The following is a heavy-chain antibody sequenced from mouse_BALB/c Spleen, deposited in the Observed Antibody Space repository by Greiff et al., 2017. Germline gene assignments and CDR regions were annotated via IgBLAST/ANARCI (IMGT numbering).Heavy chain of an antibody. CDR2: INPGSGGT. V-gene: IGHV1-54*01. Sequence: QVQLQQSGAELVRPGTSVKVSCKASGYAFTNYLIEWVKQRPGQGLEWIGVINPGSGGTNYNEKFKGKATLTADKSSSTAYMQLSSLTSDDSAVYCCAGGDALAWFADWGQGTMVTVSA. CDR1: GYAFTNYL. CDR3: AGGDALAWFAD. J-gene: IGHJ3*01.